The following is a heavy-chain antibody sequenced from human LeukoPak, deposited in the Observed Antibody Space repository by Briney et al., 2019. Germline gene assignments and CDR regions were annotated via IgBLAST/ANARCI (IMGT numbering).Heavy chain of an antibody. CDR1: GDSVSSNSAA. J-gene: IGHJ5*02. CDR3: ARDFRDGYSPGFDP. CDR2: TYFRSKWFN. V-gene: IGHV6-1*01. D-gene: IGHD5-24*01. Sequence: SQTLSLTCAISGDSVSSNSAAWNWIRQSPSRGLEWLGRTYFRSKWFNDYAVSVEGRITINPDTSKNQFSLQLNSVTPEDTAVYYCARDFRDGYSPGFDPWGQGTLVTVSS.